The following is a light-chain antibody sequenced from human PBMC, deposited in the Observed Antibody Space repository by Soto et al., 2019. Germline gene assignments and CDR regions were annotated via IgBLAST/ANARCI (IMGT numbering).Light chain of an antibody. CDR1: SSDVGGYTY. J-gene: IGLJ1*01. V-gene: IGLV2-14*01. CDR2: EVN. Sequence: QSALTQPASVSGSPRQSITISCTGASSDVGGYTYVSWYQQHPGKAPKLMIYEVNTRPSGVAHRFSGSKSGNTASLTISGLQAEDEADYYCSSYTRSSPLYGFGTGTKVTVL. CDR3: SSYTRSSPLYG.